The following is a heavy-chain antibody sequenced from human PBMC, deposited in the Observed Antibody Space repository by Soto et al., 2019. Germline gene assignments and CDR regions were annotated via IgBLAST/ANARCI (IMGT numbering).Heavy chain of an antibody. J-gene: IGHJ5*02. CDR2: IKPDESEK. Sequence: EVHLVESGGGLVQPGGSLRLSCTASGFTLSDSWMTWVRQAPGKGLEWVARIKPDESEKKYADSVKGRFSISRDNAKNSMYLQMDRLRGEDTAVYYCVRGGSNYASWGQGTLVTVSS. CDR1: GFTLSDSW. CDR3: VRGGSNYAS. V-gene: IGHV3-7*01. D-gene: IGHD4-4*01.